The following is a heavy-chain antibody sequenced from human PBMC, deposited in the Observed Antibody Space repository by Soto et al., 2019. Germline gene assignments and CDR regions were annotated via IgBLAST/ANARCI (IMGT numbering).Heavy chain of an antibody. CDR3: ARDRGGLMTLVTSSWLDP. D-gene: IGHD4-17*01. CDR1: GFNFRSYG. CDR2: IWYDGSNQ. Sequence: QVQLVESGGGVVQSGTSLRLSCAASGFNFRSYGMQWVRQAPGKGLEWVVVIWYDGSNQYYADSVKGRFTISRDSSKNTLYLQMNSLRVEDTAMYYCARDRGGLMTLVTSSWLDPWGQGTLVTVSS. V-gene: IGHV3-33*01. J-gene: IGHJ5*02.